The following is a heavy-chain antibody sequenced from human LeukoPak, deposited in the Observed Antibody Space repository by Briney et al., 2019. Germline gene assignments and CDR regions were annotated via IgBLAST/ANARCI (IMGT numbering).Heavy chain of an antibody. D-gene: IGHD4-17*01. V-gene: IGHV3-23*01. CDR2: VSGSDGST. Sequence: GRSLRLSCAASGFTFISYAMTWVRQAPGKGLEWVSAVSGSDGSTYYADSVKRRFTISRDNSKNTLYLQMNSLRAEDTAVYYCAKLYGDYPTPYHYMDVWGKGTTVTVSS. J-gene: IGHJ6*03. CDR3: AKLYGDYPTPYHYMDV. CDR1: GFTFISYA.